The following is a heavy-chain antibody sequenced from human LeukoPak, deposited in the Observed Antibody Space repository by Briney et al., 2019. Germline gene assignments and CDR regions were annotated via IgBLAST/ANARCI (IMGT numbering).Heavy chain of an antibody. CDR2: IWHDGRDK. Sequence: GGSLRLSCAASGFTFSSYGMHWVRQAPGKGLEWVAVIWHDGRDKYYADSVKGRFTISRDNSKNTLYLQVNSLRAEDTAVYYCARDRGSNDPIDYWGQGTLVTVSS. V-gene: IGHV3-33*01. CDR3: ARDRGSNDPIDY. D-gene: IGHD2-15*01. J-gene: IGHJ4*02. CDR1: GFTFSSYG.